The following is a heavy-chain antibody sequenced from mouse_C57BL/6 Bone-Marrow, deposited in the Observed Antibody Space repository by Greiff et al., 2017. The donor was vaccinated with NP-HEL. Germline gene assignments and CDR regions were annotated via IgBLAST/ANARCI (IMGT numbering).Heavy chain of an antibody. J-gene: IGHJ4*01. CDR2: INPYNGGT. CDR1: GYTFTDYY. D-gene: IGHD2-3*01. V-gene: IGHV1-19*01. CDR3: ARCVYDGYYEGY. Sequence: VQLQQSGPVLVKPGASVKMSCKASGYTFTDYYMNWVKQSHGKSLEWIGVINPYNGGTSYNQKFKGKATLTVDKSSSTAYMELNSLTSEDSAVYCCARCVYDGYYEGYWGQGTSVTVSS.